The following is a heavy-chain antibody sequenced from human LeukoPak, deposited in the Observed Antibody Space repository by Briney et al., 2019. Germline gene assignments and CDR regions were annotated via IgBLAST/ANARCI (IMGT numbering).Heavy chain of an antibody. D-gene: IGHD1-14*01. V-gene: IGHV3-23*01. CDR3: AKAATSVAPRGFFEN. J-gene: IGHJ4*02. Sequence: QTGGSLSLSCAAPGVTFSSYAMSWVRQAPGKGLEWVSAISGSGGSTYYADSVKGRYTISRDNSKNTLYLQMDGLRTEDTAVYYCAKAATSVAPRGFFENWRQGTLLTVSS. CDR1: GVTFSSYA. CDR2: ISGSGGST.